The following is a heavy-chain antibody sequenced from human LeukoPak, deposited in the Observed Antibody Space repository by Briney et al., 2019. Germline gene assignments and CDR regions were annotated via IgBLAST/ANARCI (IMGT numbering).Heavy chain of an antibody. CDR1: GGSISSGSYY. V-gene: IGHV4-61*02. D-gene: IGHD3-22*01. CDR3: ARDDDSSGYYLAGDY. CDR2: IYTSGST. J-gene: IGHJ4*02. Sequence: SETLSLTCTVSGGSISSGSYYWSWIRQPAGKGLEWIGRIYTSGSTNYNTSLKSRVTISVDTSKNQFSLKLSSVTAADTAVYYCARDDDSSGYYLAGDYWGQGTLVTVSS.